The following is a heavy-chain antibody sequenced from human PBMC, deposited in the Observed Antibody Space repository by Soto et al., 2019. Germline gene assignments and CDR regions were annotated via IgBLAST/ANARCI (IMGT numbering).Heavy chain of an antibody. CDR3: AREITSYFSYYYGMDV. V-gene: IGHV3-53*04. D-gene: IGHD3-16*01. CDR1: GFTVSSNY. CDR2: IYSGGST. J-gene: IGHJ6*02. Sequence: EVQLVESGGGLVQPGGSLRLSCAASGFTVSSNYMSWVHQAPGKGLEWVSVIYSGGSTYYADSVKGRFTISRHNSKNTLYLQMNSLRAEDTAVYYCAREITSYFSYYYGMDVWGQGTTVTVSS.